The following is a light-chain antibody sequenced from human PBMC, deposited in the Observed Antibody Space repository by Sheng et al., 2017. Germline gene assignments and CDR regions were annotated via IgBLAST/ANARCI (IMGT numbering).Light chain of an antibody. V-gene: IGKV1-5*03. CDR3: QHYNSYSYT. J-gene: IGKJ2*01. Sequence: DVQLTQSPSTVSASVGDRVTITCRASQSIGTWLAWYQQRPGKAPKVLIYKASSLESGVPSRFSGSGSGTEFTLSISSLQPDDLATYYCQHYNSYSYTFGQGTKLEIK. CDR1: QSIGTW. CDR2: KAS.